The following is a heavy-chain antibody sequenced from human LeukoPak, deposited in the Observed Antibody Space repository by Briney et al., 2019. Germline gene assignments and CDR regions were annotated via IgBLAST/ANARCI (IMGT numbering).Heavy chain of an antibody. Sequence: ASVKVSCKASGYTFTGYYMHWVRQAPGQGLEWMGWINPNSGGTNYAQKFQGRVTMTRDTSISTAYMELSRLRSDDTAVYYCAREGPNCSGGSCNDACDIWGQGTMVTVSS. V-gene: IGHV1-2*02. D-gene: IGHD2-15*01. CDR1: GYTFTGYY. J-gene: IGHJ3*02. CDR2: INPNSGGT. CDR3: AREGPNCSGGSCNDACDI.